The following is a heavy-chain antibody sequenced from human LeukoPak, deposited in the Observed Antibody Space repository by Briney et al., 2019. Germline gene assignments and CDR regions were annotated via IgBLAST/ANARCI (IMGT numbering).Heavy chain of an antibody. V-gene: IGHV1-69*05. J-gene: IGHJ3*02. D-gene: IGHD1-26*01. CDR2: IIPIFGTA. CDR3: ARYSGSYFSSSFDI. Sequence: ASVKVSCKASGGTFSSYAISWVRQAPGQGLEWMGGIIPIFGTANYAQKFQGRVTITTDESTSTAYMELSSLRSEDTAVYYCARYSGSYFSSSFDIWGQGTMVTVSS. CDR1: GGTFSSYA.